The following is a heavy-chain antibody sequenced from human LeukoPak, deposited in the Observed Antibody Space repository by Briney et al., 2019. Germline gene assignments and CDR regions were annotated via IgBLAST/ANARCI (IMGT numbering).Heavy chain of an antibody. D-gene: IGHD3-10*01. CDR2: TSGTTGDT. Sequence: GGSLRLSCAASGLTFSTSPMNWVRQAPGKGLEWVSTSGTTGDTYYADSVKGRFTISRDNSKNTLYLQMNSLRAEDTAVYYCAKEQRLLLWFGELFDWGQGTLVTVSS. V-gene: IGHV3-23*01. CDR3: AKEQRLLLWFGELFD. J-gene: IGHJ4*02. CDR1: GLTFSTSP.